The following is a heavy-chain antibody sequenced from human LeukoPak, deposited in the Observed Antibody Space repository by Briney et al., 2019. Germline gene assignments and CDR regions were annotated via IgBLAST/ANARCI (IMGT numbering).Heavy chain of an antibody. V-gene: IGHV3-30-3*02. J-gene: IGHJ4*02. Sequence: PGGSLRLSCAASQFIFGNYAMHWDRQAPGKGLEWVATISYDGVDKYYADSVRGRFTISRDNSKNTLYLQMNSLRAEDTAVYYCAKWGSPDTIFGVVIMRDGFDYWGQGTLVTVSS. CDR1: QFIFGNYA. CDR2: ISYDGVDK. D-gene: IGHD3-3*01. CDR3: AKWGSPDTIFGVVIMRDGFDY.